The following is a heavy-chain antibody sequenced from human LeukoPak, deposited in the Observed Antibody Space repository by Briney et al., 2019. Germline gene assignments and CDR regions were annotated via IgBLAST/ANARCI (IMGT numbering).Heavy chain of an antibody. CDR3: ARDPNYYGSGSRAFDI. D-gene: IGHD3-10*01. CDR1: GDSVSSNGAA. V-gene: IGHV6-1*01. J-gene: IGHJ3*02. Sequence: SQTLSLTCAISGDSVSSNGAACNWIRQSPSKGLEWLGRTYYRSKWYNEYAVSVKSRITINPDTSKNQFSLQLNSVTPEGTAVYYCARDPNYYGSGSRAFDIWGQGTMVTVSS. CDR2: TYYRSKWYN.